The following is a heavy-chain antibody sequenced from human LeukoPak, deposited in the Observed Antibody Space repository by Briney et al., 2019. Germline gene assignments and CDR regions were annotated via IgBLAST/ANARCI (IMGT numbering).Heavy chain of an antibody. Sequence: PGGSLRLSCEASGLTFSSYDMNWVRQAPGKGLEWVSSISSSSSYIYYEDSVKGRFTISRDNAKNSLYLQMNSLRAEDTAVYYCARGSGSSWYVHYYFDYWGQGTLVTVSS. D-gene: IGHD6-13*01. CDR3: ARGSGSSWYVHYYFDY. V-gene: IGHV3-21*01. CDR1: GLTFSSYD. CDR2: ISSSSSYI. J-gene: IGHJ4*02.